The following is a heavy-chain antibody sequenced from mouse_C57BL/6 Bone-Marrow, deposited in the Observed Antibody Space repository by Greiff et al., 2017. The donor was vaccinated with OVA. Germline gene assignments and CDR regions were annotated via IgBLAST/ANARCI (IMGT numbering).Heavy chain of an antibody. CDR2: INPANGNT. J-gene: IGHJ4*01. Sequence: VQLQQSVAELVRPGASVKLSCTASGYNIKNTYMHWVKQRPEQGLEWIGRINPANGNTTYTPKFQGKATLTADTSSHPADLQLSSLTCEDTAIYSWARMGGYDRKRDDAMDYWGQGTSVTVSS. CDR3: ARMGGYDRKRDDAMDY. CDR1: GYNIKNTY. D-gene: IGHD2-2*01. V-gene: IGHV14-3*01.